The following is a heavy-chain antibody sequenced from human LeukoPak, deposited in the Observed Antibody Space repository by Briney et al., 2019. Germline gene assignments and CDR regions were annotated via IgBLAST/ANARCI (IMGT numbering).Heavy chain of an antibody. CDR2: IYYSGST. CDR1: GGSISSGDYY. J-gene: IGHJ6*02. CDR3: ARDRSPEGYYDSSHWDYYHGMDV. Sequence: SETLSLTCTVSGGSISSGDYYWSWIRQPPGKGLEWIGYIYYSGSTYYNPSPKSRVTISVDTSKNQFSLNLSSVTAADTAMYYCARDRSPEGYYDSSHWDYYHGMDVWGQGTTVTVSS. V-gene: IGHV4-30-4*02. D-gene: IGHD3-22*01.